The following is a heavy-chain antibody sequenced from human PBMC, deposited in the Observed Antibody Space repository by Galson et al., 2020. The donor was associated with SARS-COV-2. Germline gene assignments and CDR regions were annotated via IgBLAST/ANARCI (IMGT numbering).Heavy chain of an antibody. CDR2: IYYSGST. J-gene: IGHJ6*03. CDR1: GGSISSGGYY. V-gene: IGHV4-31*03. Sequence: SETLSLTCTVSGGSISSGGYYWSWIRQHPGKGLEWIGYIYYSGSTYYNPSLKSRVTISVDPSKNQFSLKLSSVTAADTAGYYCARVPAVYYYCMDVWGKGTSVTVSS. CDR3: ARVPAVYYYCMDV.